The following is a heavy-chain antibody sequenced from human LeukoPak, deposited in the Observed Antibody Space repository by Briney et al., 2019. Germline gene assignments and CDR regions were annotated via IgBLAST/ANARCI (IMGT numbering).Heavy chain of an antibody. CDR2: MNHDGTEK. V-gene: IGHV3-7*04. CDR3: TRARYPYTAGWFSFDY. Sequence: PGGSLRLSCAASGFTFSTYWMNWVRQAPGKGLEWVANMNHDGTEKYYVDSVKGRCTISRDNAKNSVFLQMYSLRAGDTGVYYCTRARYPYTAGWFSFDYWGQGTLVTVSS. CDR1: GFTFSTYW. J-gene: IGHJ4*02. D-gene: IGHD6-19*01.